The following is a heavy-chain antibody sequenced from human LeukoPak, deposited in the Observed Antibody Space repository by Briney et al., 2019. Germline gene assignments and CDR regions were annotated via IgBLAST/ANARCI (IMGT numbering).Heavy chain of an antibody. CDR3: AIGFSSGLPESDY. CDR1: GFTFSSYS. J-gene: IGHJ4*02. V-gene: IGHV3-21*01. Sequence: GGSLRLSCADSGFTFSSYSMNWVRQAPGKGLEWVSSISSSSSYIYYPHSVKGRFTISRDNAKNSLYLQMNSLRAEDTAVYYCAIGFSSGLPESDYWGQGTLVTVSS. D-gene: IGHD6-19*01. CDR2: ISSSSSYI.